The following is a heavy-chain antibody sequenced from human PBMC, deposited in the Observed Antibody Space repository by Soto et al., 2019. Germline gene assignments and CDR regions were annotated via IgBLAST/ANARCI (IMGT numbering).Heavy chain of an antibody. CDR1: GGSISSSSYC. Sequence: PSEILSLTCTVSGGSISSSSYCWGWIRQPPGKGLEWIGSIYYSGSTYYNPSLKSRVTISVDTSKNQFSLKLSSVTAADTAVYYCARHGMTKGPYWGQGTLVTVSS. CDR3: ARHGMTKGPY. J-gene: IGHJ4*02. CDR2: IYYSGST. D-gene: IGHD4-17*01. V-gene: IGHV4-39*01.